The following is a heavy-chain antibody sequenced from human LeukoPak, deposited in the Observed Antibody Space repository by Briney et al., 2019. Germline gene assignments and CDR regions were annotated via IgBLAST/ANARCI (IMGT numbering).Heavy chain of an antibody. D-gene: IGHD3-3*01. CDR2: IKQDGSEK. Sequence: PGGSLRLSCATSGFTFSSYTMSWVRQAPGKGLEWVANIKQDGSEKYYVDSVKGRFTISRDNAKNSLYLKMNSLRAEDTAVYYCAREIGYDFWTRANWFDPWGQGTLVTVSS. J-gene: IGHJ5*02. CDR3: AREIGYDFWTRANWFDP. V-gene: IGHV3-7*01. CDR1: GFTFSSYT.